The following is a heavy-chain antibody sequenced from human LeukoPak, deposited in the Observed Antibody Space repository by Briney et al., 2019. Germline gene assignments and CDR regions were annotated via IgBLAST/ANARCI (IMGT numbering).Heavy chain of an antibody. D-gene: IGHD6-13*01. CDR2: IYYSGST. Sequence: SETLSLTCTVSGGSISSYHWSWIRQPPGKGLECIGYIYYSGSTHYNPSLKSRVTISVDTSKNQFSLKLSSVTAADTAVYYCARISSSNWYNERGAFDVWGQGTMVTVSS. CDR3: ARISSSNWYNERGAFDV. V-gene: IGHV4-59*01. J-gene: IGHJ3*01. CDR1: GGSISSYH.